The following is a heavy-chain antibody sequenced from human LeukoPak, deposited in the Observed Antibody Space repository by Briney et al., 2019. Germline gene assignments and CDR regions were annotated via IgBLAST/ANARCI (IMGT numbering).Heavy chain of an antibody. J-gene: IGHJ6*03. CDR3: ARDVHSYGYNPIGYYYYYMDV. D-gene: IGHD5-18*01. Sequence: GGSLRLSCAASGFTFSSYSMNWVRQAPGKGLEWVSSLSSSSSSMYYADSVKGRFTISRDNAKNSLYLQMNSLRAEDTAVFYCARDVHSYGYNPIGYYYYYMDVWGKGTTVTVSS. V-gene: IGHV3-21*01. CDR1: GFTFSSYS. CDR2: LSSSSSSM.